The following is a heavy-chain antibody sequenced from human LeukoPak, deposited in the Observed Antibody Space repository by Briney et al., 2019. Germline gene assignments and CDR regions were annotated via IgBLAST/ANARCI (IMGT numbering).Heavy chain of an antibody. CDR1: GFTFSSYA. V-gene: IGHV3-48*04. CDR3: ASLYSSGWSGGFDP. Sequence: GGSLRLSCAASGFTFSSYAMSWVRQAPGKGLEWVSYISSSGSTIYYADSVKGRFTISRDNAKNSLYLQMNSLRAEDTAVYYCASLYSSGWSGGFDPWGQGTLVTVSS. J-gene: IGHJ5*02. D-gene: IGHD6-19*01. CDR2: ISSSGSTI.